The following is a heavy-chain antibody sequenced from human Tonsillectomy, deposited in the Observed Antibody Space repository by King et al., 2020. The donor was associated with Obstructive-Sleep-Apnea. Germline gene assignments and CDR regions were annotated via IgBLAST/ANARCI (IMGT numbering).Heavy chain of an antibody. CDR2: LSGSGSST. J-gene: IGHJ6*02. D-gene: IGHD1-14*01. Sequence: VQLVESGGGLVQPGGSLRLSCAASGFTFSSYAMSWVRQAPGRGLEWVSALSGSGSSTYYADSVKGRFTISGDNSKNTLYLQMNSLRAEDTAIYYRAKAILFVYDYYYYGLDVWGQGTTVTVSS. V-gene: IGHV3-23*04. CDR3: AKAILFVYDYYYYGLDV. CDR1: GFTFSSYA.